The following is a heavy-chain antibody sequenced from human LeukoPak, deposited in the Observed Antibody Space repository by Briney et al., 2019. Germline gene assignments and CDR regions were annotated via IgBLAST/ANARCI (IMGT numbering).Heavy chain of an antibody. V-gene: IGHV3-7*01. D-gene: IGHD3-3*01. CDR3: AKDSSDLRFLEWLHHFDY. J-gene: IGHJ4*02. CDR1: GFTFSSYW. Sequence: GGSLRLSCAASGFTFSSYWMSWVRQAPGKGLEWVANIKQDGSEKYYVDSVKGRFTISRDNAKNSLYLQMNSLRAEDTAVYYCAKDSSDLRFLEWLHHFDYWGQGTLVTVSS. CDR2: IKQDGSEK.